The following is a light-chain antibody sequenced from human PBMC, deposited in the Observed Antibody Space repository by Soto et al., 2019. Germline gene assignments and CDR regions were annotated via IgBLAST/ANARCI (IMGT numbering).Light chain of an antibody. Sequence: DIQVTQSPSTLSASVGDRVIITCRASQSISSWLAWYQQKPGKAPKALIYKASSLESGVPSRFSGSESGTEFTLTISSLQPDEFATDYCQQYNTFPWTFGQGTKVEVK. J-gene: IGKJ1*01. CDR2: KAS. CDR1: QSISSW. V-gene: IGKV1-5*03. CDR3: QQYNTFPWT.